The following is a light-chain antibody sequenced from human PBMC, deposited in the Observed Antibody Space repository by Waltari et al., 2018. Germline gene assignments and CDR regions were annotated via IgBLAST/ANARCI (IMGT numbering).Light chain of an antibody. V-gene: IGKV3-20*01. CDR2: AAS. CDR1: ESISKY. J-gene: IGKJ1*01. CDR3: QMYVRLPVT. Sequence: DIVLTQSPGTLSLSPGERATLSCRASESISKYLAWYQQRPGQAPRLLLYAASNRATGVPDRFSGSGSGTDFSLTISRLEPEDFAVYYCQMYVRLPVTFGQGTKVEIK.